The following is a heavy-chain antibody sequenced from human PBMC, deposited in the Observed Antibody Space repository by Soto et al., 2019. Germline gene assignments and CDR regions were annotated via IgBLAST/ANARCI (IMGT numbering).Heavy chain of an antibody. Sequence: PGGSLRLSCAGSGFSLGSYPMSWVRQAPGKGLQWVSSISVSADNTYYADSVRGRFNISRDSSKRTLYLQMNSLRAEDTAVYYCAQDGIRGIHMDHWGQGTPVTVYS. CDR2: ISVSADNT. CDR1: GFSLGSYP. V-gene: IGHV3-23*01. J-gene: IGHJ4*02. CDR3: AQDGIRGIHMDH. D-gene: IGHD1-1*01.